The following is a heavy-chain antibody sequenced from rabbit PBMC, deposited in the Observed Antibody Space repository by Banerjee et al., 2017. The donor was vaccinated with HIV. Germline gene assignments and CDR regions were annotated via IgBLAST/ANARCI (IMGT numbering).Heavy chain of an antibody. CDR1: GFSFSSSYY. Sequence: QSLEESGGDLVKPGASLTLTCTASGFSFSSSYYMCWVRQAPGKGLEWIACIYAGSSGSTYYASWAKGRFTISKTSSTTVTLQMTSLTAADTATYFCARGYASSSGYYSAYYFNLWGPGTLVTVS. V-gene: IGHV1S40*01. CDR3: ARGYASSSGYYSAYYFNL. CDR2: IYAGSSGST. J-gene: IGHJ4*01. D-gene: IGHD1-1*01.